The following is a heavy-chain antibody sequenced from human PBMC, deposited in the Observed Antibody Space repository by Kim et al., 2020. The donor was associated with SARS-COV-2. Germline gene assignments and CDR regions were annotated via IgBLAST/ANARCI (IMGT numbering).Heavy chain of an antibody. CDR3: ARDQSYYDFWSGYYDKDYYYGMDV. D-gene: IGHD3-3*01. CDR1: GFTFSSYS. CDR2: ISSSSSYI. J-gene: IGHJ6*02. Sequence: GGSLRLSCAASGFTFSSYSMNWVRQAPGKGLEWVSSISSSSSYIYYADSVKGRFTISRDNAKNSLYLQMNSLSAEDTAVYYCARDQSYYDFWSGYYDKDYYYGMDVWGQGTTVTVSS. V-gene: IGHV3-21*01.